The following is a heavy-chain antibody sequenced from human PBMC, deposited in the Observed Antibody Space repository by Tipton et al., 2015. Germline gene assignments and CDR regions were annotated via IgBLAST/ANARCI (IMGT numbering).Heavy chain of an antibody. CDR1: GDSITSNNHY. V-gene: IGHV4-39*01. D-gene: IGHD3-9*01. CDR2: IYYSGDT. J-gene: IGHJ4*02. CDR3: ACQDYDILTRDYQTVDY. Sequence: TLSLTCNVSGDSITSNNHYWGWIRQPPGKGLEWVGPIYYSGDTFYNPSLKSRLAVSVDTPKNQFSLKLSSVTAADTAVYYCACQDYDILTRDYQTVDYWGQGTLVTVSS.